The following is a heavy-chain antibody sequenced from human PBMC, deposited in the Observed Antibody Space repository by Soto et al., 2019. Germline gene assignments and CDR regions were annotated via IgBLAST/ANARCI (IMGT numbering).Heavy chain of an antibody. CDR2: IKSKTDGGTT. CDR1: GFSFSNAW. D-gene: IGHD5-12*01. CDR3: TTPDIVGTTFDY. Sequence: PGGSPRLSCAASGFSFSNAWMNWFRQAPGKGLEWVGRIKSKTDGGTTDYAAPVKGRFTISRDDSKNTLYLQMNSLKTEDTAVYYCTTPDIVGTTFDYWGQGTLVTVSS. J-gene: IGHJ4*02. V-gene: IGHV3-15*07.